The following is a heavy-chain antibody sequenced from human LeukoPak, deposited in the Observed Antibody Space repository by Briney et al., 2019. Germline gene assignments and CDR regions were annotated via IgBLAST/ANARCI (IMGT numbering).Heavy chain of an antibody. J-gene: IGHJ4*02. Sequence: PGRSLRLSCAASGFTFRSYAMHWVRQAPGKGLEWVSAISGSGGSTYYADSVKGRFTISRDNSKNTLYLQMNSLRAEDTAVYYCAKLSRAARHLFDYWGQGTLVTVSS. CDR3: AKLSRAARHLFDY. D-gene: IGHD2-15*01. CDR1: GFTFRSYA. V-gene: IGHV3-23*01. CDR2: ISGSGGST.